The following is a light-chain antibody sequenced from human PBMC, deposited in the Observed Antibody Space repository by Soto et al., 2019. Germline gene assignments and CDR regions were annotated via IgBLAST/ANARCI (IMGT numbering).Light chain of an antibody. J-gene: IGLJ1*01. CDR1: RSDVGAYNY. Sequence: QSALTQPASVSGSPGQSIAISCTGTRSDVGAYNYVSWYQQHPGKAPKLMISEVTNRPSGVSDRFSGSKSGNTASLTISGLQAEDEADYYCSSYTSSTTYVFATGTKVTVL. V-gene: IGLV2-14*01. CDR3: SSYTSSTTYV. CDR2: EVT.